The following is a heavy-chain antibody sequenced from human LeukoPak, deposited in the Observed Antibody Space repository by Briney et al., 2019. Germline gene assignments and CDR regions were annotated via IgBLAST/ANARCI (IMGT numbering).Heavy chain of an antibody. CDR1: GYTCTGNY. J-gene: IGHJ4*02. CDR3: ARYSGCSGYDSFDY. D-gene: IGHD5-12*01. Sequence: ASVKVSFKASGYTCTGNYMHWVRHGHGPGQELMGWINTNSSGTNYAQKFQGRVTMIRDTSISTAYMELSRLRSDDTAVYYCARYSGCSGYDSFDYWGQGNVVMVSS. V-gene: IGHV1-2*02. CDR2: INTNSSGT.